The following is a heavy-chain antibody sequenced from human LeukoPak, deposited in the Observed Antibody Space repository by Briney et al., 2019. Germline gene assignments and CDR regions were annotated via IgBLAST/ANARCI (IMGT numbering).Heavy chain of an antibody. V-gene: IGHV1-46*01. CDR3: AREKYYYDSSGYYQTRMFDY. D-gene: IGHD3-22*01. CDR1: GYTFTSYY. Sequence: ASVKVSCKASGYTFTSYYMHWVRQAPGQGLEWMGIINPSGGSTSYAQKFQGRVTMTRDTSTSTVYMELSSLRSEDTAVYYCAREKYYYDSSGYYQTRMFDYWGQGTLVTVSS. J-gene: IGHJ4*02. CDR2: INPSGGST.